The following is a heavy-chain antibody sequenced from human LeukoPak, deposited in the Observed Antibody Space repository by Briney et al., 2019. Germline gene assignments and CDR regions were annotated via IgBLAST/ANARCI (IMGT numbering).Heavy chain of an antibody. D-gene: IGHD6-19*01. CDR1: GGSISSYY. J-gene: IGHJ4*02. Sequence: KPSETLSLTCTVSGGSISSYYWSWIRQPPGKGLKWIGNIYYSGYTTYSPSLRSRVTISVDTSKNQFSLKLSSVTAADTAVYYCARGTALSGTSDYLDSWGQGTLVTVSS. CDR2: IYYSGYT. CDR3: ARGTALSGTSDYLDS. V-gene: IGHV4-59*01.